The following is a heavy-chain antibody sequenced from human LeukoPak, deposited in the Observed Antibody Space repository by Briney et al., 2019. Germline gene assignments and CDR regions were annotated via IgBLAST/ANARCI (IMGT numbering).Heavy chain of an antibody. CDR3: ARGGHQLVRYSFDY. V-gene: IGHV3-30-3*01. D-gene: IGHD1-1*01. J-gene: IGHJ4*02. CDR1: GFTFSPYS. Sequence: GGSLRLSCAASGFTFSPYSMHRVRQAPGKGLECVAVISYDGINKYYADSVKGRFTVSRDNSKNTLDLQMNSLRVEDTAVYYCARGGHQLVRYSFDYWGQGTLVTVSA. CDR2: ISYDGINK.